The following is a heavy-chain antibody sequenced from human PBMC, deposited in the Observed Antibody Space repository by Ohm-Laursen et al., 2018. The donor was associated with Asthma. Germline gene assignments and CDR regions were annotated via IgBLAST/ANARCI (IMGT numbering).Heavy chain of an antibody. J-gene: IGHJ4*02. D-gene: IGHD3-10*01. V-gene: IGHV1-2*06. CDR1: GYTLTELS. CDR3: ARDGRTHDYYGSGSE. CDR2: INPNSGGT. Sequence: GASVKVSCKVSGYTLTELSMHWVRQAPGQGLEWMGRINPNSGGTNYAQKFQGRVTMTRDTSISTAYMELSRLRSDDTAVYYCARDGRTHDYYGSGSEWGQGTLVTVFS.